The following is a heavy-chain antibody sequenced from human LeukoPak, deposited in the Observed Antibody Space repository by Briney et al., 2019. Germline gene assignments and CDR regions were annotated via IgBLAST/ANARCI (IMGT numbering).Heavy chain of an antibody. CDR3: ARDQSDYGDYQFEY. CDR2: ISSSSSYI. V-gene: IGHV3-21*01. Sequence: GGSPTLSGAASGFTFSSYSMNWVRHAPGKGLEWVSSISSSSSYIYYADSVKGRLTISRDNAKNSLYLQMDSRRAEDTAVYYCARDQSDYGDYQFEYWGEGTVVTVSS. J-gene: IGHJ4*02. D-gene: IGHD4-17*01. CDR1: GFTFSSYS.